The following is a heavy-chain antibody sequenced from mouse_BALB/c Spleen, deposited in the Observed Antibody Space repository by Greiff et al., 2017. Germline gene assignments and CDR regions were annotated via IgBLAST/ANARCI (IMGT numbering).Heavy chain of an antibody. CDR2: INPSTGGT. J-gene: IGHJ1*01. CDR3: TSSYDYDFYWYFDV. D-gene: IGHD2-4*01. V-gene: IGHV1-42*01. Sequence: VQLQQSGPELVKPGASVKISCKASGYSFTGYYMHWVKQSPENSLEWIGEINPSTGGTSYNQKFKGKATLTVDKSSSTAYMQLKSLTSEESAVYYCTSSYDYDFYWYFDVWGAGTTVTVSS. CDR1: GYSFTGYY.